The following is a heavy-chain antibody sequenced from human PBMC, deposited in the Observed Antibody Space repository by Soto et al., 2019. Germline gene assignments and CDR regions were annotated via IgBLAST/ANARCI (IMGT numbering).Heavy chain of an antibody. CDR1: GLTVSSSY. CDR2: IYSAGST. D-gene: IGHD6-19*01. J-gene: IGHJ4*02. V-gene: IGHV3-53*01. CDR3: ARTGIAVTGTIFDY. Sequence: PGGSLRLSCAASGLTVSSSYMSWVRQAPGKGLQWVSVIYSAGSTYYADSVKGRFTSSRDNSKNTLYLQMNSLRAEDTAVYYCARTGIAVTGTIFDYWGQGTLVTVSS.